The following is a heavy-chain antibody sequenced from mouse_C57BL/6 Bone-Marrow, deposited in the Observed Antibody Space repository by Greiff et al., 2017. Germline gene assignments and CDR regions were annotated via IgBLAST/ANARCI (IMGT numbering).Heavy chain of an antibody. D-gene: IGHD4-1*01. CDR2: IDPETGGT. CDR1: GYTFTDYE. J-gene: IGHJ3*01. Sequence: QVQLQQSGAELVRPGASVTLSCKASGYTFTDYEMHWVKQTPVHGLEWIGAIDPETGGTAYNQKFTGKAILTADKSSSTAYMELRSLTSEDSAVYYCTRHGTAYWGRETLVSVSA. CDR3: TRHGTAY. V-gene: IGHV1-15*01.